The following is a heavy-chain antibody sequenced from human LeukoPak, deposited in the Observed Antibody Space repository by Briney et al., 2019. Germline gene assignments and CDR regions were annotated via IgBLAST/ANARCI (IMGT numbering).Heavy chain of an antibody. CDR2: IIPILGIA. Sequence: VASVKVSCKASGGTFSSYAISWVRQAPGQGLEWMGRIIPILGIANYAQKFQGRVTITAVKSTSTAYMELSSLRSEDTAVYYCARDGQKYYDSSGYYGYWGQGTLVTVSS. D-gene: IGHD3-22*01. J-gene: IGHJ4*02. CDR1: GGTFSSYA. V-gene: IGHV1-69*04. CDR3: ARDGQKYYDSSGYYGY.